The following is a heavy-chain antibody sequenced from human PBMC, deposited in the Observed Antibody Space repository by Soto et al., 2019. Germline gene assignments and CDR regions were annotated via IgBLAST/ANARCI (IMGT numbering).Heavy chain of an antibody. J-gene: IGHJ4*02. CDR2: THAYNGNT. D-gene: IGHD3-3*01. Sequence: QVQLVQSGGEVKKPGASVKVSCKASGYTFISYGITWVRQAPGQGLEWMGWTHAYNGNTNYAQNLQGRVTMTTDTSTSTDSMELRSLRSGDTAVYFCARVGMKNYDFWSGYLDHWGQGTLITVSS. CDR1: GYTFISYG. V-gene: IGHV1-18*04. CDR3: ARVGMKNYDFWSGYLDH.